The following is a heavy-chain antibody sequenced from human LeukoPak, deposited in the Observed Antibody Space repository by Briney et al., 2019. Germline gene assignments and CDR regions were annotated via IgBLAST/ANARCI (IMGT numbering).Heavy chain of an antibody. D-gene: IGHD6-6*01. CDR3: ARDEEYSSSPGIDAFDI. Sequence: RASVKVSCKAPGYTFTSYGISWVRQAPGQGLEWMGWISAYNGNTNYAQKLQGRVTMTTDTSTSTAYMELRSLRPDDTAVYYCARDEEYSSSPGIDAFDIWGQGTMVTVSS. J-gene: IGHJ3*02. CDR1: GYTFTSYG. CDR2: ISAYNGNT. V-gene: IGHV1-18*01.